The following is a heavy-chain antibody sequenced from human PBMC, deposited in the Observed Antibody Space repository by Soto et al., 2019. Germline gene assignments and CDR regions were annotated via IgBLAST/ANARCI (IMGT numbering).Heavy chain of an antibody. CDR2: TNHSGST. D-gene: IGHD2-15*01. Sequence: ETLSLTCAVYGGSFSGYYWSWIRQPPGKGLEWIGETNHSGSTNYNPSLKSRVTISVDTSKNQFSLKLSSVTAADTAVYYCARMTVRYCSGGSCYPSFSYYGMDVWGQGTTVTVSS. V-gene: IGHV4-34*01. J-gene: IGHJ6*02. CDR1: GGSFSGYY. CDR3: ARMTVRYCSGGSCYPSFSYYGMDV.